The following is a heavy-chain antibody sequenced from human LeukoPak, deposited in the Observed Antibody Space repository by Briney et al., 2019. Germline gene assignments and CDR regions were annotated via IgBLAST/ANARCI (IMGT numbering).Heavy chain of an antibody. CDR2: INAGNGNT. D-gene: IGHD4-17*01. V-gene: IGHV1-3*01. J-gene: IGHJ4*02. CDR1: GYTFTSYA. Sequence: ASVKVSCKASGYTFTSYAMHWVRQAPGQRLEWMGWINAGNGNTKYSQKLQGRVTMTTDTSTSTAYMELRSLRSDDTAVYYCARDWDDYGDYAGGYWGQGTLVTVSS. CDR3: ARDWDDYGDYAGGY.